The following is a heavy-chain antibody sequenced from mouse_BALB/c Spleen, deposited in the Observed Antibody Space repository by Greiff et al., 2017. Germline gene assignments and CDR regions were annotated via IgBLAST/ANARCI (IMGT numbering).Heavy chain of an antibody. CDR2: INSNGGST. D-gene: IGHD1-1*01. J-gene: IGHJ4*01. V-gene: IGHV5-6-3*01. CDR1: GFTFSSYG. Sequence: EVMLVESGGGLVQPGGSLKLSCAASGFTFSSYGMSWVRQTPDKRLELVATINSNGGSTYYPDSVKGRFTISRDNAKNTLYLQMSSLKSEDTAMYYCARFITTVVDAMDYWGQGTSVTVSS. CDR3: ARFITTVVDAMDY.